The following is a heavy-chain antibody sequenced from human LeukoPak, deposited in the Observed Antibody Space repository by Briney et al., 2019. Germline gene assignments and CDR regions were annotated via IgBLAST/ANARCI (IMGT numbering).Heavy chain of an antibody. V-gene: IGHV3-53*01. D-gene: IGHD2-15*01. Sequence: GGSLRLSCAASGFTVSSNYMTWVRQAPGKGLEWVSVIYSGGSTYYGDSVKGRFTISRDNSKNTLYLQMNSLRAEDTAVYYCARDRRYCSGSSCYSGVDYWGQGTLVTVPS. CDR3: ARDRRYCSGSSCYSGVDY. CDR2: IYSGGST. CDR1: GFTVSSNY. J-gene: IGHJ4*02.